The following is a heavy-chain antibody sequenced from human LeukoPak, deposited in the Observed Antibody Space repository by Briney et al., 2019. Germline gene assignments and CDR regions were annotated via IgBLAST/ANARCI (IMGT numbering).Heavy chain of an antibody. D-gene: IGHD6-19*01. J-gene: IGHJ4*02. V-gene: IGHV3-9*01. CDR3: ARDAASGWYTDY. CDR2: ITWNSGTI. CDR1: GFTFNDYA. Sequence: PGGSLRLSCATSGFTFNDYAIHWVRQAPGKGLEWVSGITWNSGTIGYADSVKGRFTISRDNAKNSLHLQMNSLRPDDTALYYCARDAASGWYTDYWGQGALIIVSS.